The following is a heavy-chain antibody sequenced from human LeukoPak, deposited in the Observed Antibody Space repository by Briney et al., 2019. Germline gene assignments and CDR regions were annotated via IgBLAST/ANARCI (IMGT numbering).Heavy chain of an antibody. D-gene: IGHD6-13*01. CDR2: VFDSGGT. CDR3: ARGYSSSWNYFDY. CDR1: GGSIRNYW. Sequence: KTSETLSLTCTVSGGSIRNYWWSWIRQPPGKGLEWSGYVFDSGGTNYNPSLKSRVTISVDTSKKQFSLKLSSVTAADTAVYYCARGYSSSWNYFDYWGQGTLVTVSS. J-gene: IGHJ4*02. V-gene: IGHV4-59*01.